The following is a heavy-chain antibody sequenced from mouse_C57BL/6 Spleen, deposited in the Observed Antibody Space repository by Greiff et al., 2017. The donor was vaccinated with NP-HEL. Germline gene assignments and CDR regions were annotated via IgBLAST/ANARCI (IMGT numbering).Heavy chain of an antibody. CDR3: ARSGYSNYVYAMDY. D-gene: IGHD2-5*01. CDR1: GYTFTSYW. J-gene: IGHJ4*01. CDR2: IHPNSGST. V-gene: IGHV1-64*01. Sequence: QVQLQQPGAELVKPGASVKLSCKASGYTFTSYWMHWVKQRPGQGLEWIGMIHPNSGSTNYNEKFKSKATLTVDKSSSTAYMQLSSLTSEDSAVYYCARSGYSNYVYAMDYWGQGTSVTVSS.